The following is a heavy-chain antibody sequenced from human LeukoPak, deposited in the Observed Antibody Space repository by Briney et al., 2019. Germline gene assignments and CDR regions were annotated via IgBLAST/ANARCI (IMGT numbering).Heavy chain of an antibody. D-gene: IGHD4-17*01. CDR2: IKGDGIST. CDR3: ARDLTVTTHGWFDP. V-gene: IGHV3-74*01. J-gene: IGHJ5*02. CDR1: GFDFSSNW. Sequence: HPGGSLRLSCAASGFDFSSNWMHWVRHAPGQGLVWVSRIKGDGISTNYADSVKGRFTISRDIAKNTLYLQMNSLRAEDTAVYYCARDLTVTTHGWFDPWGQGTLVTVSS.